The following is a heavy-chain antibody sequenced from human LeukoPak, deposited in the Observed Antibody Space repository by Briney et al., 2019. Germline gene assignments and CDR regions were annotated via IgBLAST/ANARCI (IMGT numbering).Heavy chain of an antibody. Sequence: GGSLRLSCEAAGFTFSSHAMSWVRQAPGKGLEWGSGISGNGGSTYYADSVKGRFTISRDNSKNTMYMQMNSMRGEDTAIYYCARKEGYSTSSSDYWGQGTLVTVSS. CDR1: GFTFSSHA. J-gene: IGHJ4*02. V-gene: IGHV3-23*01. D-gene: IGHD6-6*01. CDR3: ARKEGYSTSSSDY. CDR2: ISGNGGST.